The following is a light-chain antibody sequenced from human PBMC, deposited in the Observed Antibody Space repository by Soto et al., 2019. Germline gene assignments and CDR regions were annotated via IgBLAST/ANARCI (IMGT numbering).Light chain of an antibody. Sequence: EIVLTQSPGTLSLFPGERATFSCRTSQSISATYLAWYQQKPGQAPRLLIYATSSRATGIPDRFSGSGSRTYFTLPISRLEPDDSAVYYCKPYPSLPPTFAQGTKVEI. V-gene: IGKV3-20*01. CDR2: ATS. CDR1: QSISATY. CDR3: KPYPSLPPT. J-gene: IGKJ1*01.